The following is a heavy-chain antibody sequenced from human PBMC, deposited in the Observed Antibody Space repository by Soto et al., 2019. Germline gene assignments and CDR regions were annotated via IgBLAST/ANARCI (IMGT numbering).Heavy chain of an antibody. Sequence: HPGGSLRLSCAASGFTFSGYAMSWVRQAPGKGLEWVSTISGSGFATYYADSVKGRFTISRDISKNTLYLQMNSLRAEDTAVYSCANGLGVATTPWDYWGQGTMVTVSS. CDR3: ANGLGVATTPWDY. J-gene: IGHJ4*02. V-gene: IGHV3-23*01. CDR1: GFTFSGYA. D-gene: IGHD5-12*01. CDR2: ISGSGFAT.